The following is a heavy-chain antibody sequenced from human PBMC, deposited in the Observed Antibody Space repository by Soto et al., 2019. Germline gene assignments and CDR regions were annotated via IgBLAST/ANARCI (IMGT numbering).Heavy chain of an antibody. V-gene: IGHV3-48*01. D-gene: IGHD6-19*01. CDR3: ARDPAVYSSGWGLYNFDY. CDR1: GFTFSSYS. Sequence: GGSLRLSCAASGFTFSSYSMNWVRQAPGKGLEWVSYISSSSSTIYYADSVKGRFTISRDNAKNSLYLQMNSLRAEDTAVYYCARDPAVYSSGWGLYNFDYWGQGTLVTVSS. CDR2: ISSSSSTI. J-gene: IGHJ4*02.